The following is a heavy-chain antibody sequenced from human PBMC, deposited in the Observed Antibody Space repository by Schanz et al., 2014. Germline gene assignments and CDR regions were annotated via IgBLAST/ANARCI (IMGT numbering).Heavy chain of an antibody. CDR1: GFAFSSYG. CDR2: INTGGDST. CDR3: ARWFLIRGVILDS. Sequence: EVQLLESGGGLVQPGGSLRLSCAASGFAFSSYGMNWLRQAPGKGLEWVSSINTGGDSTYYADSVKGRFTISRDNSRDTVYLQMNSLRADDTAMYYCARWFLIRGVILDSWGQGTLVTVSS. D-gene: IGHD3-10*01. J-gene: IGHJ4*02. V-gene: IGHV3-23*01.